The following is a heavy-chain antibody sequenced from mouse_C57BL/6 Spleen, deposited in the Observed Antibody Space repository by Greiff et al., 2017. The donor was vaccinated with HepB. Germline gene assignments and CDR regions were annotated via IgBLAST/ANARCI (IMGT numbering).Heavy chain of an antibody. CDR3: ARSYGNFHAMDY. CDR2: IYPGGGYT. CDR1: GYTFTNYW. Sequence: QVQLKQSGAEPVRPGTSVKMSCKASGYTFTNYWIGWAKQRPGHGLEWIGDIYPGGGYTNYNEKFKGKATLTADKSSSTAYMQFSSLTSEDSAIYYCARSYGNFHAMDYWGQGTSVTVSS. D-gene: IGHD2-1*01. V-gene: IGHV1-63*01. J-gene: IGHJ4*01.